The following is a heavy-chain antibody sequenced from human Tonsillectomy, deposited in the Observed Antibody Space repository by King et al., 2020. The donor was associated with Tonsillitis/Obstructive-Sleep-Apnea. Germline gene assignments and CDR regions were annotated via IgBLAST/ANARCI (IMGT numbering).Heavy chain of an antibody. CDR2: TYYRSKWYN. CDR3: ARLTVAGHWYFDL. CDR1: GDSVSSNSAA. D-gene: IGHD6-19*01. J-gene: IGHJ2*01. V-gene: IGHV6-1*01. Sequence: VQLPQSGPGLVKPSQTLSHTCALSGDSVSSNSAAWHWIRQSPSRGLEWLGRTYYRSKWYNDYAVSVRSRITINPDTSKNQFSLLLNSVTPEDTAVYYCARLTVAGHWYFDLWGRGTLVTVSS.